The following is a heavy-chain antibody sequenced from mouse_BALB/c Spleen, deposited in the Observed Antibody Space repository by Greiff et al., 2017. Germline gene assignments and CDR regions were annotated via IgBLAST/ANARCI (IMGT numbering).Heavy chain of an antibody. J-gene: IGHJ4*01. CDR3: ARHRGYGSSYGWAMDY. D-gene: IGHD1-1*01. CDR1: GFTFSSFG. CDR2: ISSGSSTI. Sequence: EVKLMESGGGLVQPGGSRKLSCAASGFTFSSFGMHWVRQAPEKGLEWVAYISSGSSTIYYADTVKGRFTISRDNPKNTLFLQMTSLRSEDTAMYYCARHRGYGSSYGWAMDYWGQGTSVTVSS. V-gene: IGHV5-17*02.